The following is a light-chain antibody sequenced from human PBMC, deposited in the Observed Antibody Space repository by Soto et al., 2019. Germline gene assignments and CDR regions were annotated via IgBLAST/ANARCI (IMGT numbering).Light chain of an antibody. CDR1: QDISNY. V-gene: IGKV1-33*01. J-gene: IGKJ4*01. CDR3: QQFDSLPLT. CDR2: DAS. Sequence: DIQMTQSPSSLSASVGDRVTITYQASQDISNYLNWYQQKPGKAPKLLIFDASNLQTGVPSRFSASGSGTDFTFTISNLQPEDFATYYCQQFDSLPLTFGGGTKLDIK.